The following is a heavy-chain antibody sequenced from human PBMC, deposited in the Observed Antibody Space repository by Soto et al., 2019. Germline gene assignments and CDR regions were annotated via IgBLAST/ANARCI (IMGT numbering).Heavy chain of an antibody. CDR3: ARAVLAIAVFPADFYGMDV. J-gene: IGHJ6*02. CDR2: IYYSGTT. V-gene: IGHV4-30-4*01. Sequence: QVQLQESGPGLVKPSQTLSLTCTVSGGSITSGDYYWSWIRQPPGKGLEWIGYIYYSGTTYYNPSLKSRITISIDTSKNQVSLKLTSVTVAETAVYFCARAVLAIAVFPADFYGMDVWDQGTTVIVSS. D-gene: IGHD2-2*01. CDR1: GGSITSGDYY.